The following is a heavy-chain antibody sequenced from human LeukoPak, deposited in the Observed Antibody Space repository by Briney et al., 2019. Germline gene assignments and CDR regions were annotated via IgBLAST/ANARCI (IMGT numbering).Heavy chain of an antibody. CDR3: AKSMVFTLPYPHFDY. V-gene: IGHV3-23*01. Sequence: GGSLRLSCAASGFTFSSYAMSWVRQAPGKGLEWVSAISGSGGSTYYADSVKGRFTISRDNSKNTLYQQMNSLRAEDTAVYYCAKSMVFTLPYPHFDYWGQGTLVTVSS. J-gene: IGHJ4*02. CDR2: ISGSGGST. CDR1: GFTFSSYA. D-gene: IGHD2-21*01.